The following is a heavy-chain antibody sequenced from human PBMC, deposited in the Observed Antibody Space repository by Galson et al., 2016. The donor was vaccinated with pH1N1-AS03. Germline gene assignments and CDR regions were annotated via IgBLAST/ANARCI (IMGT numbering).Heavy chain of an antibody. CDR1: GGSVTFYY. Sequence: SETLSLTCTVSGGSVTFYYWAWIRQPPRKGLEWIGNIYYTGTPTYNPSLKSQVTISVDTSKNQFSLKLSSVTAADTAVYFCARTGSNGWYYFDSWGQGALVTVSS. CDR3: ARTGSNGWYYFDS. J-gene: IGHJ4*02. CDR2: IYYTGTP. D-gene: IGHD6-19*01. V-gene: IGHV4-59*02.